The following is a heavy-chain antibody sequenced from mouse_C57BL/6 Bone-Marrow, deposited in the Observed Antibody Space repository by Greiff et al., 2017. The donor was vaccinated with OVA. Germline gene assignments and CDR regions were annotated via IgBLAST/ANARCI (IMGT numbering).Heavy chain of an antibody. CDR2: INSDGGST. CDR3: ARQDDYDEFAY. Sequence: EVKLVESGGGLVQPGESLKLSCESNEYEFPSHDMSWVRKTPEKRLELVAAINSDGGSTYYPDTMERRFILSRDNTKKTLYLQRSSLRAEDTAWDYCARQDDYDEFAYWGQGTLVTVSA. V-gene: IGHV5-2*01. D-gene: IGHD2-4*01. J-gene: IGHJ3*01. CDR1: EYEFPSHD.